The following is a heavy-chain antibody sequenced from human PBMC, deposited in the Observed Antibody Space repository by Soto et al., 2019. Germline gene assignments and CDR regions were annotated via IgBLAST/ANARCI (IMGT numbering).Heavy chain of an antibody. J-gene: IGHJ4*02. CDR2: INHSGST. CDR1: GGSFSGYY. Sequence: SETLSLTCAVYGGSFSGYYWSWIRQPPGKGLEWIGEINHSGSTNYNPSLKSRVTISVDTSKNQFSLKLSSVTAADTAVYYCERGPYYYGWGVRGYFDYWGQGPLVTVSS. CDR3: ERGPYYYGWGVRGYFDY. V-gene: IGHV4-34*01. D-gene: IGHD3-10*01.